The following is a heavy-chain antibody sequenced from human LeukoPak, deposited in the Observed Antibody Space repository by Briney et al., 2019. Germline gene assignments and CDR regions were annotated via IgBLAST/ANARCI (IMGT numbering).Heavy chain of an antibody. CDR2: IYVSGSL. CDR1: GDSFSSYY. CDR3: VRDWQPGPGHFYYGMDV. D-gene: IGHD3-10*01. J-gene: IGHJ6*02. Sequence: PSETLSLTCTVSGDSFSSYYWSWIRQPAGKGLEWIGRIYVSGSLNYNPSLKSRVTMSIDTSKNQFSLRLSSVTAADTAVYCCVRDWQPGPGHFYYGMDVWGQGTTVTVSS. V-gene: IGHV4-4*07.